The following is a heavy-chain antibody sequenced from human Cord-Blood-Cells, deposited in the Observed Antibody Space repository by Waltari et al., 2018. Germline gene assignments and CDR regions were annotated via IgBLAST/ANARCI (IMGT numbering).Heavy chain of an antibody. Sequence: QVQLQESGPGLVKPSETLSLTCAVSGYSISSGYYWGWIRQPPGKGLEWIGSIYHSGSTYYNPSRKSRVTISVDASKNQFSLKLSSVTAADTAVYYCASELYCSSTSCYDAFDIWGQGTMVTVSS. V-gene: IGHV4-38-2*01. CDR3: ASELYCSSTSCYDAFDI. CDR2: IYHSGST. CDR1: GYSISSGYY. J-gene: IGHJ3*02. D-gene: IGHD2-2*01.